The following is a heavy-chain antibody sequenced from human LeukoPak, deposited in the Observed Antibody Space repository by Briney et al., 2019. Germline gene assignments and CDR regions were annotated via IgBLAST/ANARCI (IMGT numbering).Heavy chain of an antibody. CDR2: IYYSGST. V-gene: IGHV4-39*01. Sequence: SETLSLTCTVSGGSISSSSYYWGWIRQPPGKGLEWIGSIYYSGSTYYNPSLKSRVTISVDASKNQFSLKLSSVTAADMAVYYCASTPNYYDHWFDPWGQGTLVTVSS. CDR1: GGSISSSSYY. J-gene: IGHJ5*02. CDR3: ASTPNYYDHWFDP. D-gene: IGHD3-22*01.